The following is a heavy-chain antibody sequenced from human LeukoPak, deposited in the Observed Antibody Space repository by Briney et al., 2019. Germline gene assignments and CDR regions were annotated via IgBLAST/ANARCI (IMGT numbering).Heavy chain of an antibody. J-gene: IGHJ4*02. CDR3: ARETILAVAGDF. Sequence: GGALRLSSAASGFTFNRNNMNWVRQAPGKGREWVSYISSTIITMYYADSVKGRFTISRDNAKKSLYLQMNSLRDDDTAVYYCARETILAVAGDFWGQGTLVTVSS. CDR2: ISSTIITM. D-gene: IGHD6-19*01. V-gene: IGHV3-48*02. CDR1: GFTFNRNN.